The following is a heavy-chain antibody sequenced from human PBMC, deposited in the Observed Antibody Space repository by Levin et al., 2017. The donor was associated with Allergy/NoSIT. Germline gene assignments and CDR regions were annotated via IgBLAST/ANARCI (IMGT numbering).Heavy chain of an antibody. CDR1: GFTFSSYG. D-gene: IGHD6-19*01. Sequence: GESLKISCAASGFTFSSYGMHWVRQAPGKGLEWVAVISYDGSNKYYADSVKGRFTISRDNSKNTLYLQMNSLRAEDTAVYYCAKDLGQWLVPGLAGPEAYDYGMDVWGQGTTVTVSS. J-gene: IGHJ6*02. V-gene: IGHV3-30*18. CDR2: ISYDGSNK. CDR3: AKDLGQWLVPGLAGPEAYDYGMDV.